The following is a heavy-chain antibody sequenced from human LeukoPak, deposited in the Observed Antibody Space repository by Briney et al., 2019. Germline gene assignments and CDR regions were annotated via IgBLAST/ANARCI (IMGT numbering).Heavy chain of an antibody. Sequence: SETLSLTCAVSGVSFNDYYWSWVRQTPGQGLEWIGEINHSGYTNDSPSLKSRVTISIDTSRKQFSLNLRSVTVADTGIYYCTRMTTGHDYWGQGTLVTVSS. D-gene: IGHD4-17*01. J-gene: IGHJ4*02. CDR3: TRMTTGHDY. CDR2: INHSGYT. V-gene: IGHV4-34*01. CDR1: GVSFNDYY.